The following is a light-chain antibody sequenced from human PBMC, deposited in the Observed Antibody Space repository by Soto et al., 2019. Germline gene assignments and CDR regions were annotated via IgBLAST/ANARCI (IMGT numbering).Light chain of an antibody. CDR2: GAS. J-gene: IGKJ5*01. CDR1: QSVSSN. Sequence: EIVMTQSPATLSVSPGERATLSCRASQSVSSNLAWYQQKPGQAPRLLIYGASTRATGIPARFSGSGSGTMFTFIFSSLLSEDFAFYYCQQYNNWPITFGQGTRREIK. CDR3: QQYNNWPIT. V-gene: IGKV3-15*01.